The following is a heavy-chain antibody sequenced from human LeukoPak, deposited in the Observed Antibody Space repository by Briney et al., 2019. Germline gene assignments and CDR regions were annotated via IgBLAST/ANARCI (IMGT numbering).Heavy chain of an antibody. J-gene: IGHJ5*02. CDR1: GGSSGGYY. V-gene: IGHV4-34*01. CDR3: ARRGPPRTLLRGVKSGWFDP. Sequence: SETLSLTCVLYGGSSGGYYWSWIRQPPGKGLEWIGEINHSRSTNYNPSLKSRVTISVDTSKNQFSLKLSSVSAADTAVYYCARRGPPRTLLRGVKSGWFDPWGQGTLVTVSS. D-gene: IGHD3-10*01. CDR2: INHSRST.